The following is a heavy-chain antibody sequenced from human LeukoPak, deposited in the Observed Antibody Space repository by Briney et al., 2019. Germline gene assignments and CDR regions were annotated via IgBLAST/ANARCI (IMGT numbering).Heavy chain of an antibody. D-gene: IGHD4-23*01. CDR1: GFTFSSYA. V-gene: IGHV3-23*01. CDR2: ISGSGGST. CDR3: ANRGQRPPTVVDFDY. Sequence: PEGSLRLSCAASGFTFSSYAMSWVRQAPGKGLEWVSAISGSGGSTYYADSVKGRFTISRDNSENTLYLQMNSLRAEDTAVYYCANRGQRPPTVVDFDYWGQGTLVTVSS. J-gene: IGHJ4*02.